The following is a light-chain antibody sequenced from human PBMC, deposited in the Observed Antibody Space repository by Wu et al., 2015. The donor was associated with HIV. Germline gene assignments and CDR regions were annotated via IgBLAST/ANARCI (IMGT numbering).Light chain of an antibody. CDR3: QQYNSESWT. J-gene: IGKJ1*01. Sequence: DIEMTQSPSTLSASVGDRATITCRASQSISVWLAWYQQKPGKAPKVLIYKASGLESGVPSRFSGSGSGTEFTLTISSLQPDDFATYYCQQYNSESWTFGQGTKVEIK. V-gene: IGKV1-5*03. CDR2: KAS. CDR1: QSISVW.